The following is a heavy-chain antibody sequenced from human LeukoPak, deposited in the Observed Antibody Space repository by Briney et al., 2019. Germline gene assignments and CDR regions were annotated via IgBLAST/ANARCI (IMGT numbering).Heavy chain of an antibody. J-gene: IGHJ5*02. D-gene: IGHD5-18*01. V-gene: IGHV3-48*01. CDR2: ITGGSKTYI. CDR1: GFTFSEYS. Sequence: PGGSLRLSCTASGFTFSEYSMNWVRQAPGKGLEWLSYITGGSKTYIFYADSVKGRFTISRDNSKNTLYLQMGSLRAEDMAVYYCAREASPPGYKLWWFDPWGQGTLVTVSS. CDR3: AREASPPGYKLWWFDP.